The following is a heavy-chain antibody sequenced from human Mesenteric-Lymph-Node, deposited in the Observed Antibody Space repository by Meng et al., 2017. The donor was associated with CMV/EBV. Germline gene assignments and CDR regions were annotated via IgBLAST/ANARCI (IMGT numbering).Heavy chain of an antibody. Sequence: GESLKISCAASGFTFSSYWMHWVRQAPGKGLVWVSRINSDGSSTSYADSVKGRFTISRDNAKNTLYLQMNSLRAEDTAVYYCARSLRFLEREVGGNLGAFESWGQGTMVTVSS. D-gene: IGHD3-3*01. V-gene: IGHV3-74*01. CDR3: ARSLRFLEREVGGNLGAFES. CDR1: GFTFSSYW. CDR2: INSDGSST. J-gene: IGHJ3*02.